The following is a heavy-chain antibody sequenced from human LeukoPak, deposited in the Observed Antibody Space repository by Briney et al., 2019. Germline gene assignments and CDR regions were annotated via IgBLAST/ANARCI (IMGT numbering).Heavy chain of an antibody. CDR3: ARDLGIAVAGTVVY. Sequence: GASVKVSCKASGYTFTGYYMHWVRQAPGQGLEWMGWINPNSGGTNYAQKFQGRVTMTRDTSISTAYMELSRLRSDDTAVYYCARDLGIAVAGTVVYWGQGTLVTVSS. CDR2: INPNSGGT. CDR1: GYTFTGYY. J-gene: IGHJ4*02. V-gene: IGHV1-2*02. D-gene: IGHD6-19*01.